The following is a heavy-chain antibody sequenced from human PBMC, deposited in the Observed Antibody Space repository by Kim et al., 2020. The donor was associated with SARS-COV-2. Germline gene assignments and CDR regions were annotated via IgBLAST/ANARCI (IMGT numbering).Heavy chain of an antibody. CDR3: ARDRGGYYGMDV. J-gene: IGHJ6*02. V-gene: IGHV3-48*03. Sequence: GGSLRLSCEASGFTLSGYEVNWVRQAPGKGLEWVSYISSDGRTIYYVDSVKGRFTISRDNAKKSLYLQMNSLRVEDTAVYYCARDRGGYYGMDVWGQGTT. CDR1: GFTLSGYE. D-gene: IGHD3-10*01. CDR2: ISSDGRTI.